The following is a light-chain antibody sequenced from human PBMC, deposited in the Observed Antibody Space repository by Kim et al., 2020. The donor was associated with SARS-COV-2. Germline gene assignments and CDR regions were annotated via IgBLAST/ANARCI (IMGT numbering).Light chain of an antibody. CDR3: QKCGSDPWT. J-gene: IGKJ1*01. CDR1: QDISNY. Sequence: DIQMTQSPSSLSASVGDRVTITCRASQDISNYLAWFQLKPGKAPKLLIYAASALQPGVPSRFSGSGSGTDFTLTVTSLEPGDVATYFCQKCGSDPWTFGQGNKVEIK. V-gene: IGKV1-27*01. CDR2: AAS.